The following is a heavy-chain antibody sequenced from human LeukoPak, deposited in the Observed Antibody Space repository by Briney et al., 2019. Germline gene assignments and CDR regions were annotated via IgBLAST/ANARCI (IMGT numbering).Heavy chain of an antibody. Sequence: GASVKVSCKASGYTFTSYDINWVRQATGQGLEWMGWMNPNSGNTGYAQKFQGRVTITRNTSISTAYMELSSLRSEDTAVYYCARGLIQKMAHYYYYYMDVWGKGTTVTVSS. D-gene: IGHD2-8*01. CDR2: MNPNSGNT. CDR1: GYTFTSYD. V-gene: IGHV1-8*03. CDR3: ARGLIQKMAHYYYYYMDV. J-gene: IGHJ6*03.